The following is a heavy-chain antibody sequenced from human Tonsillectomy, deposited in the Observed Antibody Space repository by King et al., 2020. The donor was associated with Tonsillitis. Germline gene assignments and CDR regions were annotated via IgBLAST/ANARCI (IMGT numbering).Heavy chain of an antibody. Sequence: QLQESGPGLVKPSETLSLTCTVSGYSISSGYYWGWIRQPPGKGLEWIGSIYHSGSTYYNPSLKSRVTISVDTSKNQFSLKLSAVTAADQAVYYCARNISRVYYDFWSGYAPLAYWGQGTLVTVSS. CDR1: GYSISSGYY. J-gene: IGHJ4*02. CDR2: IYHSGST. CDR3: ARNISRVYYDFWSGYAPLAY. D-gene: IGHD3-3*01. V-gene: IGHV4-38-2*02.